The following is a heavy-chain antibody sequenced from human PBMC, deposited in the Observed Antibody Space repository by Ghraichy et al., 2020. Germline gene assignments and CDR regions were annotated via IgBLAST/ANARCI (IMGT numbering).Heavy chain of an antibody. V-gene: IGHV3-23*01. D-gene: IGHD6-6*01. CDR2: ISGSGGST. CDR3: AKPGSLSRIEDYFDY. J-gene: IGHJ4*02. CDR1: GFTFSSYA. Sequence: GGSLRLSCAASGFTFSSYAMSWVRQAPGKGLEWVSAISGSGGSTYYADSVKGRFTISRDNSKNTLYLQMNSLRAEDTAVYYWAKPGSLSRIEDYFDYWGQGTLVTVSS.